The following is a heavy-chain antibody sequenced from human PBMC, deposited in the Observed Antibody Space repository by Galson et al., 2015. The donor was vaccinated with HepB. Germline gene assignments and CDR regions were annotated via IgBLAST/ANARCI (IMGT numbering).Heavy chain of an antibody. Sequence: SLRLSCAVSGFTLSSYSMNWVRQAPGKGLEWISYISSTSYTKCYADSVRGRFTISRDDARNSVYLQMDDVRVEDTAVYYCVREKLGDSFNSSLFYCWGQGALVTVSS. V-gene: IGHV3-48*01. J-gene: IGHJ1*01. CDR1: GFTLSSYS. CDR3: VREKLGDSFNSSLFYC. CDR2: ISSTSYTK. D-gene: IGHD3-10*01.